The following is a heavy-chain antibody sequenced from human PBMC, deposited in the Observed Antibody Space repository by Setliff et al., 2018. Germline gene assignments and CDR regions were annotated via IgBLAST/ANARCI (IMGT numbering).Heavy chain of an antibody. Sequence: PGGSLRLSCAASGFTFDDYVMSWVRQAPGKGLEWVSAITGNGGSTYYADSVKGRFTISRDNAKNTLYLQMNSLRDEDTAVYYCARDRGSDSCHGCDYMDVWGKGTTVTVSS. CDR2: ITGNGGST. CDR3: ARDRGSDSCHGCDYMDV. D-gene: IGHD2-2*01. CDR1: GFTFDDYV. V-gene: IGHV3-20*04. J-gene: IGHJ6*03.